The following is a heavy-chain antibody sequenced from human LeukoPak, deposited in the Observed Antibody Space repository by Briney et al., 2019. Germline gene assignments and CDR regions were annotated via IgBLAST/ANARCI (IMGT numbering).Heavy chain of an antibody. CDR3: AKSPLYDILRPASDH. D-gene: IGHD3-9*01. V-gene: IGHV3-30-3*02. CDR1: GFTFSSYA. J-gene: IGHJ5*02. CDR2: ISYDGSNK. Sequence: PGGSLRLSCAASGFTFSSYAMHWVCQAPGKGLEWVVVISYDGSNKYYADSVKGRFTISRDNSKNTLYLQMNSLGAEDTALYYCAKSPLYDILRPASDHWGQGTLVTVSS.